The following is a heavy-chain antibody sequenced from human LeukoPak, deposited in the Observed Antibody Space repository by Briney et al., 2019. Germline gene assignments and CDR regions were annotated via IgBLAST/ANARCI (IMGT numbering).Heavy chain of an antibody. CDR3: AKDLLTGHYYDSSGYYPSFHF. V-gene: IGHV3-30*02. CDR2: IRYDGTNK. J-gene: IGHJ4*02. D-gene: IGHD3-22*01. CDR1: GFTFSSYS. Sequence: GGSLRLSCAASGFTFSSYSMNWVRQAPGKGLEWVAFIRYDGTNKYYADSVKGRFTMSRDNSKNTLYLQMNSLRAEDTAVYYCAKDLLTGHYYDSSGYYPSFHFWGQGTLVTVSS.